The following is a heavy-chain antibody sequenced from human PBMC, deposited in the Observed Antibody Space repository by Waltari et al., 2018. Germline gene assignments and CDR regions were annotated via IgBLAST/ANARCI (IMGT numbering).Heavy chain of an antibody. Sequence: EVYLVESGGGLEQPGGSLRLSCSDYGFLFRAYEMNWVRQAAGEGLEWIAYISVSGNREYYADSVKGRFTISRDNARDLVFLQMYNLRAEDTALYYCARMMPKYTSGWALDYWGQGTLVTVAS. CDR3: ARMMPKYTSGWALDY. D-gene: IGHD6-19*01. J-gene: IGHJ4*02. CDR2: ISVSGNRE. V-gene: IGHV3-48*03. CDR1: GFLFRAYE.